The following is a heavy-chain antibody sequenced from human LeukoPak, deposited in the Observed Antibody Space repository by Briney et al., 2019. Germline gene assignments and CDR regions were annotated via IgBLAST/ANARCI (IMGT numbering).Heavy chain of an antibody. J-gene: IGHJ3*02. CDR3: ARVPPGGYYGDDAFDI. CDR1: GGSYSGYY. Sequence: SETLSLTCAVYGGSYSGYYWSWIRQPPGKGLEWIGEINHSGSTNYNPSLKSRVTISVDTSKNQFSLKLSSVTAADTAVYYCARVPPGGYYGDDAFDIWGQGTMVTVSS. CDR2: INHSGST. V-gene: IGHV4-34*01. D-gene: IGHD3-22*01.